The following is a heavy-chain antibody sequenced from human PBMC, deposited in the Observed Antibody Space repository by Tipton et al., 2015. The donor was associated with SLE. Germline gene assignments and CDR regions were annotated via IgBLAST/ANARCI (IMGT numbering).Heavy chain of an antibody. Sequence: QVQLVQSGPEVKKPGASVKVSCKASGYTFTSYAMHWVRQDPGQRLEWMGWINAGNGNTKYSQKFRGRVTITRDTSASTAYMELSSLRSEDTAVYYCARVMGASHDAFDIWGQGTMVTVSS. CDR2: INAGNGNT. V-gene: IGHV1-3*01. D-gene: IGHD1-26*01. CDR1: GYTFTSYA. J-gene: IGHJ3*02. CDR3: ARVMGASHDAFDI.